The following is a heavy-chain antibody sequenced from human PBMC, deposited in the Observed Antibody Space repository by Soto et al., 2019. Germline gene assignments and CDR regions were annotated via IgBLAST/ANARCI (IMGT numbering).Heavy chain of an antibody. Sequence: QVQLVQSGAEVKKPGSSVKVSCKASGGTFSSYTISWVRQAPGQGLEWMGRIIPILGIANYAQKVQGRVTITADKSTSTAYMELSSLRSEDTAVYYCASISTEYYCDYWGQGTLVTVSS. CDR1: GGTFSSYT. CDR3: ASISTEYYCDY. J-gene: IGHJ4*02. V-gene: IGHV1-69*02. CDR2: IIPILGIA. D-gene: IGHD2-21*01.